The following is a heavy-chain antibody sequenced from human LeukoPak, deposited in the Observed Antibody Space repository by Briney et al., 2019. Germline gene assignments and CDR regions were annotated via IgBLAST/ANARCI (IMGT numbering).Heavy chain of an antibody. D-gene: IGHD6-6*01. CDR3: AKDSS. CDR1: GFTFDDYA. Sequence: GGSLRLSCAASGFTFDDYAMHWVRQAPGKGLEWVSGISWNSGSIGYADSVKGRFTISRDNAKNSLYLQMNSLRAGDTALYYCAKDSSWGQGTLVTVSS. J-gene: IGHJ5*02. CDR2: ISWNSGSI. V-gene: IGHV3-9*01.